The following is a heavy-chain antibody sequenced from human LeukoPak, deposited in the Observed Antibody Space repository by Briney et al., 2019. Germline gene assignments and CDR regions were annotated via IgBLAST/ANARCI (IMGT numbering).Heavy chain of an antibody. J-gene: IGHJ6*02. CDR3: ARDSTGYYDILTGYSDYYYGMDV. CDR2: ISNSGST. CDR1: GASINSYY. D-gene: IGHD3-9*01. V-gene: IGHV4-59*12. Sequence: PSETLSLTCTVSGASINSYYWSWIRQPPGEGLEWIGYISNSGSTNYNPSLKSRVTISEDTSKNQFSLKLSSVTAADTAVYYCARDSTGYYDILTGYSDYYYGMDVWGQGTTVTVSS.